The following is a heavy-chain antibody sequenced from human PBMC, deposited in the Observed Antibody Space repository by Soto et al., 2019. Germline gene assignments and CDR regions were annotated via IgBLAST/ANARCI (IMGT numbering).Heavy chain of an antibody. D-gene: IGHD3-10*01. J-gene: IGHJ6*02. CDR2: ISYDGSNK. CDR1: GFTISRYA. V-gene: IGHV3-30*18. Sequence: PGGSVRLSCAASGFTISRYAMHWVRQAPGKGLEWVAVISYDGSNKYHTDSVKGRFTISRDNSKNTLFLQMDSRRGDDTAMYYCSKDLAYYGSGTYYAFDVWGQGTKVTVS. CDR3: SKDLAYYGSGTYYAFDV.